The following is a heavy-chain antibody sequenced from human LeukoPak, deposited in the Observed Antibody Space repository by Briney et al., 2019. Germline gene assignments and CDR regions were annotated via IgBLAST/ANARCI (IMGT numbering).Heavy chain of an antibody. D-gene: IGHD3-3*01. CDR2: INQDGSAK. CDR1: GFTFSGSW. J-gene: IGHJ4*02. CDR3: ARELSWSGRDY. Sequence: GGSLRLSCAASGFTFSGSWMSWVRQAPGKGLEWVANINQDGSAKNYLDSVKGRFTVSIDRGKNSLYLQMNSLRDEDTAVYYCARELSWSGRDYWGQGTLVTVSS. V-gene: IGHV3-7*01.